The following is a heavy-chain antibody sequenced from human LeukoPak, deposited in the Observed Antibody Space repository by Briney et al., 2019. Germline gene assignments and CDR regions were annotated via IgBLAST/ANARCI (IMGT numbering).Heavy chain of an antibody. V-gene: IGHV5-51*01. CDR1: GYSFPTYW. J-gene: IGHJ4*02. CDR2: TNPADSET. D-gene: IGHD4/OR15-4a*01. CDR3: ARRDDYGYKGFDQ. Sequence: GESLKISCEGFGYSFPTYWIGWARQLPGEGLEWMGITNPADSETRYTPSFQGLVTISADKSVSTAYLQWSGLKASDTATYYCARRDDYGYKGFDQWGQGTLVTVSS.